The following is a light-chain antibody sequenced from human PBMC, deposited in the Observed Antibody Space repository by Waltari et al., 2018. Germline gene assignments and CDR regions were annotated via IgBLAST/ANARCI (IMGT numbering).Light chain of an antibody. CDR2: KAL. CDR1: EGINDH. J-gene: IGKJ1*01. CDR3: QSFDNFKWQ. Sequence: DIQMTQMPSTLSADVGDRVNISCRASEGINDHLAWFQQKPGKAPKLLIFKALTLHSGVPSRFSGSGSGTDFTLAISSLQPDDFATYYCQSFDNFKWQFDQGTNV. V-gene: IGKV1-5*03.